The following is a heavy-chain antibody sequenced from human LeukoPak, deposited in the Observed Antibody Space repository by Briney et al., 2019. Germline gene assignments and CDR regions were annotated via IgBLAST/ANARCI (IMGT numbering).Heavy chain of an antibody. CDR3: ASRTPRYCSSTSCYIKAFDI. Sequence: GGSLRLSCAASGFTFSSYAMHWVRQAPGKGLEWVAVISYDGSNKYYADSVKGRFTISRDNSKNTLYLQMNSLRAEDTAVYYCASRTPRYCSSTSCYIKAFDIWGQGTMVTVSS. V-gene: IGHV3-30-3*01. CDR2: ISYDGSNK. D-gene: IGHD2-2*02. CDR1: GFTFSSYA. J-gene: IGHJ3*02.